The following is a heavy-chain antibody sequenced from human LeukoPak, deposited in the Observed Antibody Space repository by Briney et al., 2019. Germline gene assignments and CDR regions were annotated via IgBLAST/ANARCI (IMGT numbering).Heavy chain of an antibody. CDR2: IYPADSDT. CDR1: EYSFTSYW. D-gene: IGHD5-18*01. Sequence: GESLKISCKGSEYSFTSYWIAWVRQMPGKGLEWMGIIYPADSDTRYSPSFQGHATISADKSINTAYLQWNSLKASDTAIYYCARQVPPTQLRPFDVWGQGTMVTVSS. V-gene: IGHV5-51*01. CDR3: ARQVPPTQLRPFDV. J-gene: IGHJ3*01.